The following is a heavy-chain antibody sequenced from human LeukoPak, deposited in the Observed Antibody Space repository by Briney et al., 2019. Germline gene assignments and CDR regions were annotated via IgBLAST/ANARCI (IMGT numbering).Heavy chain of an antibody. V-gene: IGHV4-34*01. J-gene: IGHJ4*02. CDR3: ARGTNYGGFDY. D-gene: IGHD1-7*01. Sequence: SETLSLACAVYGGSFSGYYWSWIRQPPGKGLEWIGEINHSGSTNYNPSLKSRVTISVDTSKNQFSLKLSSVTTADTAVYYCARGTNYGGFDYWGQGTPVTVSS. CDR2: INHSGST. CDR1: GGSFSGYY.